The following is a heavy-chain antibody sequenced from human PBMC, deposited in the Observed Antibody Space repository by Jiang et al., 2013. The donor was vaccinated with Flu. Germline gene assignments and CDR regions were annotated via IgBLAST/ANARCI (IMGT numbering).Heavy chain of an antibody. CDR3: TRGGFGATVSLFHY. CDR2: TYYRSRWYY. J-gene: IGHJ4*02. D-gene: IGHD3-3*01. Sequence: SQTLSLTCAISGDTVSSNSAAWNWIRQSPLRGLEWLGRTYYRSRWYYDYAVSVKSRITINADTSKNQFSLQLNSVTPEDAAVYYCTRGGFGATVSLFHYWGQGTLVTVSS. CDR1: GDTVSSNSAA. V-gene: IGHV6-1*01.